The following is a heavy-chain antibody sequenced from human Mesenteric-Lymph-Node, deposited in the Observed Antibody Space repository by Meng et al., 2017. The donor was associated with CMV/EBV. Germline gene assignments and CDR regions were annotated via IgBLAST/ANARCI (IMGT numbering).Heavy chain of an antibody. V-gene: IGHV1-69*10. D-gene: IGHD6-13*01. Sequence: SVKVSCKASGGTVSSYDISWVRQAPGQGLEWVGLIFPRLDIASYAQNLQGRVTITAEKSTGTAYMELSSLTSEDTAVYYCARVGSSSSRSPMDSWGQGTLVTVSS. CDR1: GGTVSSYD. CDR2: IFPRLDIA. CDR3: ARVGSSSSRSPMDS. J-gene: IGHJ4*02.